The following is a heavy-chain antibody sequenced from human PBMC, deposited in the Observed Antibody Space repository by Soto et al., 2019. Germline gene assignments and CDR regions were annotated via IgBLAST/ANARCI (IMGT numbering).Heavy chain of an antibody. CDR2: THYSGSI. D-gene: IGHD5-18*01. J-gene: IGHJ4*02. V-gene: IGHV4-31*01. CDR3: ARALPGYSYGIDY. Sequence: SETLSLTCTVSGGSISSDYYHWTWIRQSPGKGPEWIGYTHYSGSILYNQSFKSQLTISVDTSKNQFSLNLTSVTAADTAVYYCARALPGYSYGIDYWGQGTLVTVSS. CDR1: GGSISSDYYH.